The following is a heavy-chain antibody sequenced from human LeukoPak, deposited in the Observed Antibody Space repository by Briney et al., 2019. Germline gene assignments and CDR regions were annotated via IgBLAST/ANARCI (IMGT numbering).Heavy chain of an antibody. J-gene: IGHJ4*02. Sequence: PSETLSLTCTVSGGSISSSSYYWGWIRQPPGTGLEWIGSIYYSGSTYYNPSLKSRVTISVDTSKNRFSLKLSSVTAADTAVYYCARGRRDGYNWYYFGYWGQGTLVTVSS. V-gene: IGHV4-39*07. CDR2: IYYSGST. CDR1: GGSISSSSYY. CDR3: ARGRRDGYNWYYFGY. D-gene: IGHD5-24*01.